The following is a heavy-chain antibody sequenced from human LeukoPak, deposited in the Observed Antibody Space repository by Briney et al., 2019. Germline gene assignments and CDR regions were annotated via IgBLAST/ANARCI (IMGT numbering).Heavy chain of an antibody. CDR2: IYYSGSS. J-gene: IGHJ4*02. CDR3: ARDPPSHCSGGSCYSDGDY. CDR1: GGSINNGGYY. D-gene: IGHD2-15*01. V-gene: IGHV4-31*03. Sequence: SQTLSLTCTVSGGSINNGGYYWSWIRQHPGKGLEWIGYIYYSGSSYYNPSLRSRVTISVDTSKNHFSLKLSSVTAADTAVYYCARDPPSHCSGGSCYSDGDYWGQGTLVTVSS.